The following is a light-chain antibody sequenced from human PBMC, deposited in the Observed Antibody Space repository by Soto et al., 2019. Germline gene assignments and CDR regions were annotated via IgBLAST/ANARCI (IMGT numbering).Light chain of an antibody. CDR3: SSYTGSEVI. Sequence: QSALTQPPSASGSPGQSVTISCTGTSSDVGGYNYVSWYQQHPGKAPKLNIYEVSKRPSGVPDRFSGSKSGNTASLTVSGLQAEDEADYYCSSYTGSEVIFGGGTKLTVL. CDR1: SSDVGGYNY. V-gene: IGLV2-8*01. J-gene: IGLJ2*01. CDR2: EVS.